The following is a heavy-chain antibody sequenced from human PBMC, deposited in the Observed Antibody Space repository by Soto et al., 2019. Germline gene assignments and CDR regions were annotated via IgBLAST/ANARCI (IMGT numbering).Heavy chain of an antibody. V-gene: IGHV4-31*03. Sequence: QANLQESGPGLVKPSETLSLTCTVSGDSIRDGGYYCAWIRQRPGKVLEWMGYIYFTGKTNYNPSLFNRLTMSVDMSIRQLYLKLTSVTAAYTAVYFCAKDPSPHPIPAVTPGWFDPWGQGMSVTGSS. CDR1: GDSIRDGGYY. CDR2: IYFTGKT. J-gene: IGHJ5*02. CDR3: AKDPSPHPIPAVTPGWFDP. D-gene: IGHD4-17*01.